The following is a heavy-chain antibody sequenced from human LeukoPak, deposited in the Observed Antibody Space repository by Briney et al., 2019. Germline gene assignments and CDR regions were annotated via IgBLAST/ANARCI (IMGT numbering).Heavy chain of an antibody. CDR2: IYTSGST. D-gene: IGHD3-3*01. J-gene: IGHJ4*02. CDR3: ARVRVVISGYYFDY. CDR1: GGSISSYY. Sequence: SETLSLTCTVSGGSISSYYWSWIRQPAGKGLESIGRIYTSGSTNYNPSLKSRVTMSVDTSKDQFSLKLSSVTAADTAVYYCARVRVVISGYYFDYWGQGTLVTVSS. V-gene: IGHV4-4*07.